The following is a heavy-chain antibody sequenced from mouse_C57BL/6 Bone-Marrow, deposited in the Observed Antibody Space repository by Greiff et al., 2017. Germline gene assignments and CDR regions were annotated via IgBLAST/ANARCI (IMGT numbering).Heavy chain of an antibody. CDR3: ARIWDYYGYDEDAMDY. V-gene: IGHV8-8*01. D-gene: IGHD2-2*01. J-gene: IGHJ4*01. CDR2: IWWDDDK. Sequence: QVTLKESGPGILQPSQTLSLTCSFSGFSLSTFGMGVGWIRQPSGKGLEWLAHIWWDDDKYYNPALKSRLTISKDTSKNQVFLKIANVDTADTATYYCARIWDYYGYDEDAMDYWGQGTSVTVSS. CDR1: GFSLSTFGMG.